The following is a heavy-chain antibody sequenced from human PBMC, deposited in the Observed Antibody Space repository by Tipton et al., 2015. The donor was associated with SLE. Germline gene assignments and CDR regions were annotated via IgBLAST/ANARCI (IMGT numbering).Heavy chain of an antibody. D-gene: IGHD3-3*01. J-gene: IGHJ4*02. CDR2: IRYDGSDK. V-gene: IGHV3-30*02. CDR3: AKDGIHYDLDY. CDR1: GFTFRSYN. Sequence: GSLRLSCAASGFTFRSYNMHWVRQAPGKGLEWVAFIRYDGSDKYYADSVKGQFSISRDNSKNTLYLQMSSLRADDTAVYYCAKDGIHYDLDYWGQGTLVTVSS.